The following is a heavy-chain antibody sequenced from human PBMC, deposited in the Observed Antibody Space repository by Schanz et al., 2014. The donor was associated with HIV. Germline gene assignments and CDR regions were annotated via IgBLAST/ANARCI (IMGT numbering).Heavy chain of an antibody. V-gene: IGHV3-11*01. J-gene: IGHJ4*02. D-gene: IGHD4-17*01. CDR3: VRMDGHYAY. CDR2: MSSSGSSI. Sequence: QVHLVESGGGVVRPGRSLRLSCAASGFTFSDYYMGWIRQAPGKGLEWISYMSSSGSSIYYANSVKGRFTISRDNAKNSLFLQMNSLGAEDTAVFYCVRMDGHYAYWGQGTLVTVS. CDR1: GFTFSDYY.